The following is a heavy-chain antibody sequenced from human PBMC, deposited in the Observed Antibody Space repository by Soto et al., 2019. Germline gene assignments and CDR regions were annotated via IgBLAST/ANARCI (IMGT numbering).Heavy chain of an antibody. D-gene: IGHD2-15*01. J-gene: IGHJ3*02. Sequence: QVQLVESGGGVVQPGRSLRLSCAASGFTFSSYGMHWVRQAPGKGLEWVAVIWYDGSNKYYADSVKGRVTISRDNSKNTVYLQLNGVRAEDTAVYYCSSGYGGGFDAVDIWGQGTMVTVSS. V-gene: IGHV3-33*01. CDR3: SSGYGGGFDAVDI. CDR1: GFTFSSYG. CDR2: IWYDGSNK.